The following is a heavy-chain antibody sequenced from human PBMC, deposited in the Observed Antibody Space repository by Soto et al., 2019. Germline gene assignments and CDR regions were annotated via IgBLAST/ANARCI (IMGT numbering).Heavy chain of an antibody. V-gene: IGHV3-74*01. CDR1: GFTFSSYW. D-gene: IGHD1-26*01. CDR2: INSDGSDT. Sequence: GGSLRLSCAVSGFTFSSYWMHWVRQAPGKGLVWVSRINSDGSDTSYAGSVKGRFTISRDNAKNTLYLQMNSLRVEDTAVYYCARDPGAWELPIDFWGLGTLVTVSS. J-gene: IGHJ4*02. CDR3: ARDPGAWELPIDF.